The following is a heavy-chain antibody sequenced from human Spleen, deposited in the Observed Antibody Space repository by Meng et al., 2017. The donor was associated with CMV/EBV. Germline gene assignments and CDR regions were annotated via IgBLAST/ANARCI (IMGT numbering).Heavy chain of an antibody. CDR1: GYTFTNYG. CDR3: ARDATRWSGPFGNHYYHGMEV. V-gene: IGHV1-18*01. Sequence: ASVKVSCKASGYTFTNYGISWVRQAPGQGLEWMGWINIDSGKTNHAQKVQGRVTMTTDTSTSTAYMELRSLRSDDTAVYYCARDATRWSGPFGNHYYHGMEVWGQGTTVTVSS. J-gene: IGHJ6*02. CDR2: INIDSGKT. D-gene: IGHD4-23*01.